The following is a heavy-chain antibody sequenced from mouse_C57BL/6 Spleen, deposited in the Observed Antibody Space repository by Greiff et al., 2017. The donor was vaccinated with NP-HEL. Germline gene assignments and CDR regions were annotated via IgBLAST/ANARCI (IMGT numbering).Heavy chain of an antibody. D-gene: IGHD2-3*01. CDR1: GYAFSSSW. J-gene: IGHJ3*01. V-gene: IGHV1-82*01. CDR3: LYDGYSWFAY. Sequence: QVQLKESGPELVKPGASVKISCKASGYAFSSSWMNWVKQRPGKGLEWIGRIYPGDGDTNYNGKFKGKATLTADKSSSTAYMQLSSLTSEDSAVYFCLYDGYSWFAYWGQGTLVTVSA. CDR2: IYPGDGDT.